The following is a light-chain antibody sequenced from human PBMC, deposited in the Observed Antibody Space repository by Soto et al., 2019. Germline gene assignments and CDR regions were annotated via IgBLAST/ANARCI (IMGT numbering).Light chain of an antibody. J-gene: IGLJ2*01. CDR2: DVS. Sequence: QSALTQPASVSGSPGQSITISCTGTSNDVGGYNFVSWYQHHPGKAPKLMIYDVSDRPSGISDRFSGSKSGNTASLTISGLQLEDEADYYCSSYTNSITLVVFGGGTKLTVL. CDR3: SSYTNSITLVV. CDR1: SNDVGGYNF. V-gene: IGLV2-14*03.